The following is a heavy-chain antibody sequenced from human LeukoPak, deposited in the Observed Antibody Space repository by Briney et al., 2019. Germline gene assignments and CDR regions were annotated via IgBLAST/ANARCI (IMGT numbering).Heavy chain of an antibody. Sequence: GESLKISCKGSGYSFTSYWISWVRQMPGKGLERMGRIDPSDSYTNYSPSFQGHVTISADKSISTAYLQWSSLKASDTAMYYCASGSWSELGELSSNFDYWGQGTLVTVSS. V-gene: IGHV5-10-1*01. CDR3: ASGSWSELGELSSNFDY. D-gene: IGHD3-16*02. CDR1: GYSFTSYW. CDR2: IDPSDSYT. J-gene: IGHJ4*02.